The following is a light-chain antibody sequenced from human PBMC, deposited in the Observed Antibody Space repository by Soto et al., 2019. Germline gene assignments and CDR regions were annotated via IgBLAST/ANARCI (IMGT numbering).Light chain of an antibody. CDR3: QKYYTAPET. V-gene: IGKV1-27*01. CDR1: QGIGNY. Sequence: DLQMTQSPSSLAASVGDRVTITCRASQGIGNYLAWYQQKPGKVTKNIIYDESTLQSGVPSRFSGSGSGTDFTLIISSLQPEDVATYYCQKYYTAPETFGQGNKVEIK. J-gene: IGKJ1*01. CDR2: DES.